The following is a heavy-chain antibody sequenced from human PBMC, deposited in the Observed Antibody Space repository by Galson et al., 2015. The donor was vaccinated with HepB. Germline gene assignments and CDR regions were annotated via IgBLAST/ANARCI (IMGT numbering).Heavy chain of an antibody. CDR1: GFTFNPYA. J-gene: IGHJ3*02. D-gene: IGHD1-26*01. V-gene: IGHV3-23*01. Sequence: SLRLSCAASGFTFNPYAMSWVRQAPGKGLEWVSAISGSGGFTYYADSVKGRFTISRDNSKNTLYLQMNSLRAEDTAVYYCAKSNGGSYYGSAFDIWGQGTMVTVSS. CDR2: ISGSGGFT. CDR3: AKSNGGSYYGSAFDI.